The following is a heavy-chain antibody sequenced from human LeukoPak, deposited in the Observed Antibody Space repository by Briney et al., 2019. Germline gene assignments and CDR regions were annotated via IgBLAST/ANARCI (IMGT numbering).Heavy chain of an antibody. D-gene: IGHD6-19*01. CDR1: GGSISSYY. CDR3: ASSYSSGWLADY. Sequence: SETLSLTCTVSGGSISSYYWNWIRQPPGKGLEWIAYMYYSGSTNYNPSLKSRVTMSVDTSKSQFSLNLSSVTAADTAVYYCASSYSSGWLADYWGQGTLVTVSS. CDR2: MYYSGST. V-gene: IGHV4-59*08. J-gene: IGHJ4*02.